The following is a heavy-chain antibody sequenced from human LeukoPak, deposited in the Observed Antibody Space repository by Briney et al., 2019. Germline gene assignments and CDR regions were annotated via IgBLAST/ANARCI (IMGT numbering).Heavy chain of an antibody. CDR1: GFTCSSYS. D-gene: IGHD1-26*01. V-gene: IGHV3-30*18. CDR3: AKGGGSYLAGWFDP. Sequence: GGSLRLSCAASGFTCSSYSMNWVRQAPGKGLEWVAVISYDGSNEYYADSVKGRFTISRDNSKNTLYLQMNSLRAEDTAVYYCAKGGGSYLAGWFDPWGQGTLVTVSS. CDR2: ISYDGSNE. J-gene: IGHJ5*02.